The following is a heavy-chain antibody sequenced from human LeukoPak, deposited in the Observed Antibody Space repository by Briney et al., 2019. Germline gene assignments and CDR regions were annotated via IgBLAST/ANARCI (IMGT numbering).Heavy chain of an antibody. V-gene: IGHV4-34*01. Sequence: PSGTLSLTCAVYGGSFSGYYWSWIRQPPGKGLEWIGEINHSGSTNYNPSLKSRVTISVDTSKNQFSLKLSSVTAADTAVYYCARDCSSTSCYTWGSPDPSGWYFDLWGRGTLVTVSS. D-gene: IGHD2-2*02. CDR3: ARDCSSTSCYTWGSPDPSGWYFDL. CDR2: INHSGST. CDR1: GGSFSGYY. J-gene: IGHJ2*01.